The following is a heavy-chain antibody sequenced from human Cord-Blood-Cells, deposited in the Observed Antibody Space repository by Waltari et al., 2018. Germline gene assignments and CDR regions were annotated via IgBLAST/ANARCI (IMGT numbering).Heavy chain of an antibody. D-gene: IGHD3-22*01. CDR3: ATGPQYYYDSSGYYGSY. J-gene: IGHJ4*02. V-gene: IGHV1-24*01. CDR2: FDPEVGET. Sequence: QVQLVQSGAEVKKPGASVQVSCKVPGYHPTESSMHWVRQDPGKGLEWMGGFDPEVGETSYAQKFQGRVTMTENTSTDTAYMELSSLRSEDTAVYYCATGPQYYYDSSGYYGSYWGQGTLVTVSS. CDR1: GYHPTESS.